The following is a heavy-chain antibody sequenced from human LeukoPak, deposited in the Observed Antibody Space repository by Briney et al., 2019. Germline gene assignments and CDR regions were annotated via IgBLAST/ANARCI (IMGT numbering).Heavy chain of an antibody. Sequence: GASVKVSCKASGYTFTGYYMHWVRQAPGQGLEWMGWINPNSGGTNYAQKFQGRVTMTRDTSISTAYMELSRLRSEDTAVYYCARPGASPSGPLGDYWGQGTLVTVSS. J-gene: IGHJ4*02. CDR1: GYTFTGYY. CDR2: INPNSGGT. D-gene: IGHD6-19*01. CDR3: ARPGASPSGPLGDY. V-gene: IGHV1-2*02.